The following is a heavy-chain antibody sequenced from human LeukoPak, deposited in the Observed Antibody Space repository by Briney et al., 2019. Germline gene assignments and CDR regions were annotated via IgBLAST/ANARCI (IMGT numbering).Heavy chain of an antibody. V-gene: IGHV3-23*01. Sequence: GGSLRLSCAASVFTFNSYAMSWVRQATGKGREWVSANRGSGGSTYYADSVKGRFTISRDNSKNTLYLQMNSLRAEDTAVYYCAKEDDYGDYEGKVKGFDYWGQGTLVTVSS. CDR1: VFTFNSYA. CDR2: NRGSGGST. J-gene: IGHJ4*02. CDR3: AKEDDYGDYEGKVKGFDY. D-gene: IGHD4-17*01.